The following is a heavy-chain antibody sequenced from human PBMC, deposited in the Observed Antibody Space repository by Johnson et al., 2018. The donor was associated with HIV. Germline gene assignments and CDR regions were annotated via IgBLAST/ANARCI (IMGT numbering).Heavy chain of an antibody. D-gene: IGHD2-15*01. CDR2: ISYDGSNK. J-gene: IGHJ3*02. V-gene: IGHV3-30*03. CDR3: ALGGSWYAFDI. CDR1: GFTFSDYG. Sequence: VQLVESGGGVVQPGRSPRLSCAASGFTFSDYGMHWVRQAPGKGLEWVTVISYDGSNKYYADSVKGRFTISRDNSKNTLYLQMNSLRAEDTAVYYCALGGSWYAFDIWGQGTMVIVSS.